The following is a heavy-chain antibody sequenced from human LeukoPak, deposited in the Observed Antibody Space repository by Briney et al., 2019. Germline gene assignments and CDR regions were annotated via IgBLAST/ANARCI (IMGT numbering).Heavy chain of an antibody. J-gene: IGHJ3*02. CDR3: ARCGYYFSYDAFDI. CDR2: INPSGGST. V-gene: IGHV1-46*01. CDR1: GYTFINYG. D-gene: IGHD3-22*01. Sequence: ASVKVSYKASGYTFINYGLSWMRQAPGQGLEWMGIINPSGGSTSYAQKFQGRVTMTRDMSTSTVYMELSSLRSEDTAVYYCARCGYYFSYDAFDIWGQGTMVTVSS.